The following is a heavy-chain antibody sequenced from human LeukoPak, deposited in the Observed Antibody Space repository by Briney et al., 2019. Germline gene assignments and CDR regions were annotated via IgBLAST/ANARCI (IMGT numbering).Heavy chain of an antibody. D-gene: IGHD3-3*01. V-gene: IGHV3-7*01. CDR2: IQQDGSEK. CDR1: GYTFSSYW. CDR3: ARDAITIFGVAIPYSYYYYMVV. J-gene: IGHJ6*03. Sequence: PGGSLRLSCADSGYTFSSYWMSWVRQAPGKGLEWVGNIQQDGSEKYYVDSVKGRFTISRDNAKNSLSLQMNSLRAEDTAVYYCARDAITIFGVAIPYSYYYYMVVWGKRTTVTVSS.